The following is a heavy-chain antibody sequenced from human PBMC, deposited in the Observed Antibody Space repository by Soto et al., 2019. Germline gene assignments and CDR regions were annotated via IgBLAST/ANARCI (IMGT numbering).Heavy chain of an antibody. V-gene: IGHV3-21*01. D-gene: IGHD6-19*01. J-gene: IGHJ4*02. CDR2: ISSSSSYI. CDR3: ARDRSSGWSYFDY. Sequence: GGSLRLSCAASGFTFSSYSMNWVRQAPGKGLEWVSSISSSSSYIYYADSVKGRFTISRDNAKNSLYLQMNSLRAEDTAVYYCARDRSSGWSYFDYWGQGTLVTVSS. CDR1: GFTFSSYS.